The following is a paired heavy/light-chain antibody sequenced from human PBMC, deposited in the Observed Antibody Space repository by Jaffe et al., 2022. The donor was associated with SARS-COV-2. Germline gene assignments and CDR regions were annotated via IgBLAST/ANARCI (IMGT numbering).Heavy chain of an antibody. J-gene: IGHJ4*02. D-gene: IGHD3-3*01. Sequence: QVQLVQSGPEMRKPGASVRVSCKTSGYTFRNYGISWVRQAPGQGLEWMGWIRADNGNTDYAPRLQDRVSMSTDTPTGTVFMDLRGLTSDDTAVYYCARNSYYDFWSGHFDSWGQGSLVTVSS. CDR3: ARNSYYDFWSGHFDS. V-gene: IGHV1-18*01. CDR2: IRADNGNT. CDR1: GYTFRNYG.
Light chain of an antibody. Sequence: QSVLTQPPSVSGAPGETVTISCSGSSSNIGARYDVHWYQQLPGTAPKLLIFGNTHRPSGVPDRFSGSKSGTSASLVITRLQAEDEADYYCQSYDSSQGGFLLFGGGTKLTV. CDR2: GNT. CDR1: SSNIGARYD. J-gene: IGLJ2*01. V-gene: IGLV1-40*01. CDR3: QSYDSSQGGFLL.